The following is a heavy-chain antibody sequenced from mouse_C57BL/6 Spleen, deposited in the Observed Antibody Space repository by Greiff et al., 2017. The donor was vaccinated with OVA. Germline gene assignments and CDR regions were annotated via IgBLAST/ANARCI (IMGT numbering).Heavy chain of an antibody. CDR3: ARVGLGRGYFDY. CDR1: GFTFSDYG. Sequence: EVQGVESGGGLVKPGGSLKLSCAASGFTFSDYGMHWVRQAPEKGLEWVAYISSGSSTIYYADTVKGRFTISRDNAKNTLFLQMTSLRSEDTAMYYCARVGLGRGYFDYWGQGTTLTVSS. CDR2: ISSGSSTI. V-gene: IGHV5-17*01. D-gene: IGHD3-3*01. J-gene: IGHJ2*01.